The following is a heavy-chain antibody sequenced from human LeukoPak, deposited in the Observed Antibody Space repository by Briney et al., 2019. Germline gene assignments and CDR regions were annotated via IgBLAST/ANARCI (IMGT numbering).Heavy chain of an antibody. Sequence: GASVKVSCKASGGTFSSYAISWVRQAPGQGLEWMGGIIPIFGTANYAQKFQGRVTVTRDTSTSTVYMELSSLRSEDTAVYYCARDGVTIFGPFGYWGQGTLVTVSS. D-gene: IGHD3-3*01. V-gene: IGHV1-69*05. CDR3: ARDGVTIFGPFGY. CDR2: IIPIFGTA. J-gene: IGHJ4*02. CDR1: GGTFSSYA.